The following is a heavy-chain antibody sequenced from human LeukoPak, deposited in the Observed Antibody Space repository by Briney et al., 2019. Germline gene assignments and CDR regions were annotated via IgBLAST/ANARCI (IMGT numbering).Heavy chain of an antibody. D-gene: IGHD3-22*01. Sequence: SETLSLTCTVSGYSISTGYYWGWVRQPPGKGLQWIGSIYHSGNTYYNSSLKSRVTISVDMSKNQFSLKLSSVTAADTAVYYCARGNYCDSSGYYVGAFDYWGQGTLVTVSS. J-gene: IGHJ4*02. CDR2: IYHSGNT. CDR3: ARGNYCDSSGYYVGAFDY. CDR1: GYSISTGYY. V-gene: IGHV4-38-2*02.